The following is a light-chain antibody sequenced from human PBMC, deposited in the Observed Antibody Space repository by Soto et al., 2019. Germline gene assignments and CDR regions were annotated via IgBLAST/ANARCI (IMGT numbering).Light chain of an antibody. CDR2: DAS. Sequence: DIQMTQSPSTLSASVGDRVTITCRASQSITIWLAWYQQKPGKAPKLLIFDASSLESGVPSRFSGSGSGTEFTLTNSSLQPDDFATYYCQQYNSYSWTFGQGTKVEIK. CDR3: QQYNSYSWT. J-gene: IGKJ1*01. CDR1: QSITIW. V-gene: IGKV1-5*01.